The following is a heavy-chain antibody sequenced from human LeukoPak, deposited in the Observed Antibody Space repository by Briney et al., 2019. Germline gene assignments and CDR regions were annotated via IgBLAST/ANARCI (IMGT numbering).Heavy chain of an antibody. D-gene: IGHD3-10*02. J-gene: IGHJ6*04. CDR1: GLTFKNYW. CDR3: AELGITMIGGV. CDR2: ISSSGSTI. V-gene: IGHV3-48*04. Sequence: PGGSLRLSCAASGLTFKNYWMHWVRQAPGKGLEWVSYISSSGSTIYYADSVKGRFTISRDNAKNSLYLQMNSLRAEDTAVYYCAELGITMIGGVWGKGTTVTISS.